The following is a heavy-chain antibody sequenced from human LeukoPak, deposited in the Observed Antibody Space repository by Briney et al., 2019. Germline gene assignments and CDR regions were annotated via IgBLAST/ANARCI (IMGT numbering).Heavy chain of an antibody. V-gene: IGHV4-59*08. Sequence: SETLSLTCSVSGGSISTYYWSWIRQPPGKGLEWIGYIYNSGSTNYSPSLKSRVTISMDTSKNQLSLQLTSVTAADTAVYYYARHGGFLEWLFSFDSWGQGTLVTVSS. J-gene: IGHJ4*02. D-gene: IGHD3-3*01. CDR2: IYNSGST. CDR1: GGSISTYY. CDR3: ARHGGFLEWLFSFDS.